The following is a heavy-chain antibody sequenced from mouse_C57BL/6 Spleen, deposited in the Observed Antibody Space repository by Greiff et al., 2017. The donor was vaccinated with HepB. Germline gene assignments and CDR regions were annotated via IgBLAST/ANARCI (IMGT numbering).Heavy chain of an antibody. CDR2: IHPSDSDT. V-gene: IGHV1-74*01. CDR1: GYTFTSYW. D-gene: IGHD1-1*01. CDR3: ATGASGITTVVAEDY. Sequence: QVHVKQPGAELVKPGASVKVSCKASGYTFTSYWMHWVKQRPGQGLEWIGRIHPSDSDTNYNQKFKGKATLTVDKSSSTAYMQLSSLTSEDSAVYYCATGASGITTVVAEDYWGQGTTLTVSS. J-gene: IGHJ2*01.